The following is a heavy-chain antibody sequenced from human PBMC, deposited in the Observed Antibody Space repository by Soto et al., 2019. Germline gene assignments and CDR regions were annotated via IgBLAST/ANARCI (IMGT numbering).Heavy chain of an antibody. CDR2: INHSGST. J-gene: IGHJ5*02. CDR3: ARGAGGVRYSP. V-gene: IGHV4-34*01. Sequence: SETLSLTCAVYGGSFSGYYWSWIRQPPGKGLEWIGEINHSGSTNYNPSLKSRVTISVDTSKNQFSLKLSSVTAADTAVYYCARGAGGVRYSPWGQGTLVTVSS. CDR1: GGSFSGYY. D-gene: IGHD3-9*01.